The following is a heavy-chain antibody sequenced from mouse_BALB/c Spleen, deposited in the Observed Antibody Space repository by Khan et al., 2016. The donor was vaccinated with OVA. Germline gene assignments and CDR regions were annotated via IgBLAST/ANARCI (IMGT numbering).Heavy chain of an antibody. V-gene: IGHV5-6*01. J-gene: IGHJ3*01. CDR3: ASYCAGLVDN. Sequence: EVELVESGGDLVKPGGSLKLSCAASGFTFSSYSMSWVRQTPDKRLEWVATISSDGDYTYYPDSVKGRFTISRDTAKNTLYLQMSSLKSEDTAMYYCASYCAGLVDNWGEGTMVTVSA. D-gene: IGHD1-1*01. CDR2: ISSDGDYT. CDR1: GFTFSSYS.